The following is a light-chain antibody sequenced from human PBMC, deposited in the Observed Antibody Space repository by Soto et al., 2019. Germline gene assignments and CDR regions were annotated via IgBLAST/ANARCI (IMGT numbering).Light chain of an antibody. CDR2: DAS. CDR1: QSISSW. J-gene: IGKJ1*01. Sequence: DIQMTQSPSTLSASVGDRVTITCRASQSISSWLAWYQQKPGKAPKLLIYDASSLESGVPSRFSGSGSGTEFTLTISSLQPDDFATYYCQQYNRTSPQTFGQGTKVEIK. V-gene: IGKV1-5*01. CDR3: QQYNRTSPQT.